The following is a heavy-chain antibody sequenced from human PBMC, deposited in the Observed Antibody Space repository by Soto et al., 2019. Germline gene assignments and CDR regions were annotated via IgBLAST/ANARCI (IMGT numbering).Heavy chain of an antibody. V-gene: IGHV3-73*01. CDR2: IRSEANNYAT. D-gene: IGHD3-22*01. Sequence: PGGTLRLSCAASGFSLSDSAMHWVRQASGKGPEWVGHIRSEANNYATAYAASVKGRFTVSRDDSKNTAYLQMDSLQTEDTAIYYCTRHLEQNSGYFLNWGQGALGTVSS. CDR1: GFSLSDSA. J-gene: IGHJ4*02. CDR3: TRHLEQNSGYFLN.